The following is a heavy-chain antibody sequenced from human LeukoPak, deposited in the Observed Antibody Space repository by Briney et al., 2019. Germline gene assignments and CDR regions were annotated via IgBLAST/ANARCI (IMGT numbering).Heavy chain of an antibody. D-gene: IGHD1-26*01. J-gene: IGHJ3*02. CDR3: ARDRHSGSYPDAFDI. V-gene: IGHV3-21*01. Sequence: PGGSLRLSCAASGFTLSSYSMNWVRQAPGKGLEWVSSISSSSSYIYYADSVKGRFTISRDNAKNSLYLQMNSLRAEDTAVYYCARDRHSGSYPDAFDIWGQGTMVTVSS. CDR1: GFTLSSYS. CDR2: ISSSSSYI.